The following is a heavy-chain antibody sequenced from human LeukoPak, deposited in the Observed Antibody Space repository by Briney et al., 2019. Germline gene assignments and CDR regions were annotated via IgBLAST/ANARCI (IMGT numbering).Heavy chain of an antibody. J-gene: IGHJ4*02. D-gene: IGHD1-14*01. CDR1: GFTVITND. CDR2: LYSDGNT. Sequence: PGGSLRLSCAASGFTVITNDMTWVRQAPGKGLEWVSVLYSDGNTKYADSVQGRFTISRENSKNTLSLEMNSLRPDDTAVYYCARRVEPLAAKTLAYSGPRTLVTVSS. CDR3: ARRVEPLAAKTLAY. V-gene: IGHV3-53*01.